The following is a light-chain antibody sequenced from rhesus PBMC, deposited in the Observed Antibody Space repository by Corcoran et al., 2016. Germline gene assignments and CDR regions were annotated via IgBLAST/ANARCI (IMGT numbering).Light chain of an antibody. CDR1: PGISNW. CDR3: QQYNNSPFT. CDR2: RES. Sequence: DIQMTQSPSSLSASVGDRVTITCRASPGISNWLAGYQQKPGKAPKLLIYRESNLETGVPSRFSGSGSGTDYTLTISSLQPEDIATYYCQQYNNSPFTFGPGTKLDIK. V-gene: IGKV1-69*01. J-gene: IGKJ3*01.